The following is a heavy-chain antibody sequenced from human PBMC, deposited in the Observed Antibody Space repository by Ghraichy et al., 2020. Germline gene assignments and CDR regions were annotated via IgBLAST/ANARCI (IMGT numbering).Heavy chain of an antibody. J-gene: IGHJ6*02. CDR1: GGSIGNHY. D-gene: IGHD3-10*01. V-gene: IGHV4-59*08. CDR3: ARRRGYGSGIYYFAMDV. CDR2: IYHNGNT. Sequence: SQTLSLTCTVSGGSIGNHYWTWVRQPPGKGLEWIGYIYHNGNTAYSPSLMSRVGISLDMSKNQFSLKVNSVTAADTAIYYCARRRGYGSGIYYFAMDVWGPGTTVTVSS.